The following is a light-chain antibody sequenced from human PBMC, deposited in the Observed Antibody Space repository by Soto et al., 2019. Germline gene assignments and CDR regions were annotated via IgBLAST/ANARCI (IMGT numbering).Light chain of an antibody. CDR2: GAT. CDR3: QQYGSSLYT. J-gene: IGKJ2*01. V-gene: IGKV3-20*01. Sequence: EIVLTQSPGTLSLSPGERATLSCRASQSVSSSYLAWYQQKPGQAPRLLFYGATSRATVIPDRFSGSGSGTDFTLTISRLEPEDFAVYYCQQYGSSLYTFGQGTKLEIK. CDR1: QSVSSSY.